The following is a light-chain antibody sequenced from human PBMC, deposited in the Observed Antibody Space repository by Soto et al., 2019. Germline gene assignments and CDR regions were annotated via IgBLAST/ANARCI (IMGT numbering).Light chain of an antibody. J-gene: IGLJ2*01. CDR1: SSNIGSNY. V-gene: IGLV1-47*01. Sequence: QSVLTQPPSASGTPGQMVTISCSGSSSNIGSNYVYWYQQLPGTAPKLLIYRNNQRPSGVPDRFSGSKSGTSASLAISGLRSEDEADYYCAAWDDSLRGVVFGGGAKVTVL. CDR2: RNN. CDR3: AAWDDSLRGVV.